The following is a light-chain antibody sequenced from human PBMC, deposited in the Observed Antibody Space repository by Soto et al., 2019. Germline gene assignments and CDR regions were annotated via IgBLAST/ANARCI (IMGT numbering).Light chain of an antibody. J-gene: IGLJ1*01. CDR2: EVT. CDR1: TSDIGTYNF. CDR3: SSYSSSNTLVV. V-gene: IGLV2-14*01. Sequence: QSALTQPASVSGSPGQSVTISCTGTTSDIGTYNFVSWYQQHPGKAPKLMIYEVTNRPSGVSSRFSGSKSGNTASLTISGLQAEDEADYYCSSYSSSNTLVVFGTGTKVTVL.